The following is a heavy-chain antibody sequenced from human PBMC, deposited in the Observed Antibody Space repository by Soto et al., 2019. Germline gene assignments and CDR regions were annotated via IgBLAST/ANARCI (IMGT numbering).Heavy chain of an antibody. V-gene: IGHV1-18*04. CDR2: ISAYNGNT. CDR3: AGDSSCYYSYFDC. Sequence: AAVKVSCKASGYTFTSYGISWVRQAPGQGLEWMGWISAYNGNTNYAQKLQGRVTMTTDTSTSTDYMELRSLRSDDTAVYYCAGDSSCYYSYFDCWGQGTLVTVSS. CDR1: GYTFTSYG. D-gene: IGHD3-22*01. J-gene: IGHJ4*02.